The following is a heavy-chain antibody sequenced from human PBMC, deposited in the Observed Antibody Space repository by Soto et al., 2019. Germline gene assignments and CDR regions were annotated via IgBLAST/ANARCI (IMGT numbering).Heavy chain of an antibody. V-gene: IGHV3-30*18. CDR3: AKPGITIFGVVRSRHSLDV. CDR1: GFTFSSYG. J-gene: IGHJ6*01. CDR2: ISYDGSNK. D-gene: IGHD3-3*01. Sequence: QVQLVDSGGGVVQPGRSLRLSCAASGFTFSSYGMHWVRQAPGKGLEWVAVISYDGSNKYYADSVKGRFTISRDNSKNTLYLQMNSLRAEDTAVYYCAKPGITIFGVVRSRHSLDVW.